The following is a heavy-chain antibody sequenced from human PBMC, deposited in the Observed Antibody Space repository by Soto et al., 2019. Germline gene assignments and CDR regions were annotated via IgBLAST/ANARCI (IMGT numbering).Heavy chain of an antibody. CDR3: AGETPRSLSQALVTYYYYVMDV. Sequence: ASVKVSCKASGNTIHWGRQAPGQGLEWMGRINVGNGKTKYSEKFQGRVTFTRDSSASTAYLELSSLRSEDSAVYYCAGETPRSLSQALVTYYYYVMDVWGQGTTVTVS. D-gene: IGHD2-15*01. CDR1: GNTI. CDR2: INVGNGKT. V-gene: IGHV1-3*01. J-gene: IGHJ6*02.